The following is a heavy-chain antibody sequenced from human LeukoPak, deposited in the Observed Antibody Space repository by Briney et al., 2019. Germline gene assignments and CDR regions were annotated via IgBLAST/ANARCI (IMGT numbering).Heavy chain of an antibody. V-gene: IGHV3-66*01. CDR1: GFTVTNKY. CDR2: IYSGGTT. J-gene: IGHJ4*02. CDR3: ARDKVDQFGAVVHYFDY. D-gene: IGHD6-19*01. Sequence: GGSLRLSCAASGFTVTNKYMTWVHQAPGKGLEWVSVIYSGGTTYYADSVKGRFTISRDNSKNTIYLQMNSLRAEDTAMYYCARDKVDQFGAVVHYFDYWGQGTLVTVSS.